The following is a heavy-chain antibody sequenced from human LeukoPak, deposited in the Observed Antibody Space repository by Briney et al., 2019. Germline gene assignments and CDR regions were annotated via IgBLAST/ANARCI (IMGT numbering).Heavy chain of an antibody. J-gene: IGHJ5*02. CDR3: ARHPLLYYYDSRGYSYNWFDP. CDR1: GGSISSYY. CDR2: IYYSGNT. D-gene: IGHD3-22*01. Sequence: SETLSLTCIVSGGSISSYYWSWIRQPPGKGLEWIGYIYYSGNTNYNPSLKSRVTISVDTSKNQFSLKLSSVTAADTAVYYCARHPLLYYYDSRGYSYNWFDPWGQGTLVTVSS. V-gene: IGHV4-59*08.